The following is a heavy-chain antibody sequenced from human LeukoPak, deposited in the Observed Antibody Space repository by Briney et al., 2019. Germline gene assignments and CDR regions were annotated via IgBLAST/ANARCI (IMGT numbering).Heavy chain of an antibody. J-gene: IGHJ4*02. CDR3: AKGEGGALGIPHPYYFDY. CDR1: GFTFSTYG. Sequence: PGGPLRFSCAATGFTFSTYGMHWVRQTPGKGLGGVAFIRYDGTIKYYADSVKGRSTTSRDTSKNTLYLQINSLTTEDTAVYYCAKGEGGALGIPHPYYFDYWGQGNVVTVSS. D-gene: IGHD3-16*01. CDR2: IRYDGTIK. V-gene: IGHV3-30*02.